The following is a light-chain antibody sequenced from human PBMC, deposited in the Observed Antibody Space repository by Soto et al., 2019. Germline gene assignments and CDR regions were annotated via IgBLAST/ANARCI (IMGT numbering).Light chain of an antibody. CDR2: GAS. V-gene: IGKV3-20*01. Sequence: EIVLTQSPGALSLSPGERAILSCRASQSVSSSYLAWYQQNPGQAPRLLIYGASTRATGIPDRFSGIGSGTDFTLTISRLEPEDFAVYYCQQYDNSPITFGQGTRLEIK. CDR1: QSVSSSY. CDR3: QQYDNSPIT. J-gene: IGKJ5*01.